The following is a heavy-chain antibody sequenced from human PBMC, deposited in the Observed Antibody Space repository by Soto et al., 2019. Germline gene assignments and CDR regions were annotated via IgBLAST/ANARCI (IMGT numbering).Heavy chain of an antibody. V-gene: IGHV3-30*18. Sequence: PGGSLRLSCAASGYTFSTYGMHWVRQAPGKGLEWVAVTSYDESNKYHTDSVRGRFTISRDNSKNTLYLQMNSLRPEDTAVYYCAKGLSPYEILIGYLDYMDVWGKGTTVTVSS. CDR2: TSYDESNK. CDR3: AKGLSPYEILIGYLDYMDV. J-gene: IGHJ6*03. D-gene: IGHD3-9*01. CDR1: GYTFSTYG.